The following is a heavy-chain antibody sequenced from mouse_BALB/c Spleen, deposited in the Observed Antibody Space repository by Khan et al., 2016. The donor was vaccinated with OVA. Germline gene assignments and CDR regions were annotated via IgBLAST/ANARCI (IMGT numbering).Heavy chain of an antibody. CDR3: ARVGYNGTMDC. CDR1: GFTFTNYG. D-gene: IGHD2-2*01. V-gene: IGHV9-3-1*01. J-gene: IGHJ4*01. Sequence: QIQLVQSGPELKKPGETVQLSCKASGFTFTNYGMNWVKQAPGKGLKWMGWINTYSGEPTFADDFKGRFAFSLETSASTAYLQINSLKTEDTATYSCARVGYNGTMDCWGQGTSVTVSA. CDR2: INTYSGEP.